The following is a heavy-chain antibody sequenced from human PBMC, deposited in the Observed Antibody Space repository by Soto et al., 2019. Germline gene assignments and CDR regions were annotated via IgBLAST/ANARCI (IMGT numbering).Heavy chain of an antibody. J-gene: IGHJ4*02. V-gene: IGHV4-34*01. CDR1: GDSLSGYA. CDR3: ARRKFASGSYWHDY. D-gene: IGHD3-10*01. Sequence: PSETLSLTXDVHGDSLSGYAWSWIRQPPGKGLEWIGEITFRGVTNYHPSLKSRVSMSVDTSKNRISLNVSSVTAADTAVYYCARRKFASGSYWHDYWGQGTLVTVSS. CDR2: ITFRGVT.